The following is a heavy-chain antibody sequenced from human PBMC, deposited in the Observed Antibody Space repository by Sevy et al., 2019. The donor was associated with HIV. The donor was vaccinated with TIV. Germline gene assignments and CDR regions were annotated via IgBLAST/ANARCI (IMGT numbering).Heavy chain of an antibody. D-gene: IGHD6-19*01. Sequence: GGSLRLSCAASGFTFDDFAMHWVRQVPGKGLEWVSGLNWDGGSVAYADSVKGRFTISRDNAKNALFLQMNSLGAEDTALYYCAKDIGATGIAVVANWGQGIQVTVSS. CDR2: LNWDGGSV. CDR3: AKDIGATGIAVVAN. V-gene: IGHV3-9*01. J-gene: IGHJ4*02. CDR1: GFTFDDFA.